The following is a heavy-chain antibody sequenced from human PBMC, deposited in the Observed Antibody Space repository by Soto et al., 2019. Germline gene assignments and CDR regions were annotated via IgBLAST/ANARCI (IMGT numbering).Heavy chain of an antibody. Sequence: DVQLVESGRGLVQPGGSLRLSCAASGFTFSNYWMHWVRQAPGKGLVWVAYINSDASTIKYADSVKGRFTISRDNARNTLYLQMNSLRGDDTAVYYCARDKWNYYNYYGMDVWGQGTRVTVS. CDR1: GFTFSNYW. J-gene: IGHJ6*02. CDR3: ARDKWNYYNYYGMDV. V-gene: IGHV3-74*03. CDR2: INSDASTI. D-gene: IGHD1-20*01.